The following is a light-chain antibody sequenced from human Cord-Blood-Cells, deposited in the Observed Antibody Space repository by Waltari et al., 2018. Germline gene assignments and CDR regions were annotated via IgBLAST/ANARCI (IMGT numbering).Light chain of an antibody. CDR1: SNNVGNQG. Sequence: QAGLTQPPSVSKGLRQTATLTCTGNSNNVGNQGAAWLQQHQGHPPKLLSYRNNNRPSGISERLSAPRSGNTAALTITGLQPEDEADYYCSAWDSSLSAYVFGTGTKVTVL. CDR2: RNN. J-gene: IGLJ1*01. CDR3: SAWDSSLSAYV. V-gene: IGLV10-54*01.